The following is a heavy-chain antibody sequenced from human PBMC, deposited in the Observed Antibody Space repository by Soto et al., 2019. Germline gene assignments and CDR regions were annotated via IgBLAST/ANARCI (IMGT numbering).Heavy chain of an antibody. CDR3: ATKRTGITTIGPGY. Sequence: EVQLVESGGALVKPGGSLRLSCAASGFTFSNAWMSWVRQAPGKGLEWVGRIKSKTDGGTTDYAADVEGRFTISREDSKNTVYLQMDSLKTEDTAVYYCATKRTGITTIGPGYWGQGTLVTVSS. J-gene: IGHJ4*02. CDR2: IKSKTDGGTT. D-gene: IGHD1-20*01. CDR1: GFTFSNAW. V-gene: IGHV3-15*02.